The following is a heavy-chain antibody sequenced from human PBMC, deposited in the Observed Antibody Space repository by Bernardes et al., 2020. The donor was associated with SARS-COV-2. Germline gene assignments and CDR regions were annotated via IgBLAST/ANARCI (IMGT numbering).Heavy chain of an antibody. Sequence: SETLSLTCTVSGGSISSVDYYWDWIRQPPGKGLEWIGSIYYLGSTYYNPSLNSRVTISVDTSKNQLSLKLSSVTAADTAIYYCARHGGAAVDRYFDPWGQGTLVTVSS. J-gene: IGHJ5*02. D-gene: IGHD3-22*01. V-gene: IGHV4-39*01. CDR3: ARHGGAAVDRYFDP. CDR1: GGSISSVDYY. CDR2: IYYLGST.